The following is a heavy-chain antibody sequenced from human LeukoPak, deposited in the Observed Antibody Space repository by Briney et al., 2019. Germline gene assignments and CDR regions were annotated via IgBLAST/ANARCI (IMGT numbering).Heavy chain of an antibody. CDR1: GFTFSSYG. CDR2: IWYDGSNK. J-gene: IGHJ6*03. Sequence: GGSLRLSCAASGFTFSSYGMHWVRQAPGKGLEWVAVIWYDGSNKYYADSVKGRFTISRDNSKNTLYLQMNSLRAEDTAVYYCAKLGGHPLHNYYVGVWGKGTTVAVSS. D-gene: IGHD3-16*01. CDR3: AKLGGHPLHNYYVGV. V-gene: IGHV3-33*06.